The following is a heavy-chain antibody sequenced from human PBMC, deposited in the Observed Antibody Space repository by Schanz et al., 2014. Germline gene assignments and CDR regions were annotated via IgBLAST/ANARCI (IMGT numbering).Heavy chain of an antibody. Sequence: EVQLVESGGGLVKPGGSLRLSCTASGFIFRSYTMNWVRQAPGKGLEWVSYISSSGSTIYYADSVKGRFTISRDNSKNTLYLQMNSLRAEDTGVYYCARGREVVAKIFDVWGQGTMVTVSS. CDR2: ISSSGSTI. D-gene: IGHD3-22*01. J-gene: IGHJ3*01. CDR1: GFIFRSYT. V-gene: IGHV3-48*01. CDR3: ARGREVVAKIFDV.